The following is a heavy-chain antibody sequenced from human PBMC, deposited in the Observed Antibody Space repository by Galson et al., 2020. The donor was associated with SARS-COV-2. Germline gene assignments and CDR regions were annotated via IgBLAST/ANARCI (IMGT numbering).Heavy chain of an antibody. Sequence: SETLSLTCTVSGGSISSYYWSWIRQPPGKGLEWIGYIYYSGSTNYNPSLKSRVTISVDTSKNQFSLKLSSVTAADTAVYYCARECVVIRGYLDYWGQGTLVTVSS. D-gene: IGHD2-21*01. CDR2: IYYSGST. V-gene: IGHV4-59*01. CDR3: ARECVVIRGYLDY. J-gene: IGHJ4*02. CDR1: GGSISSYY.